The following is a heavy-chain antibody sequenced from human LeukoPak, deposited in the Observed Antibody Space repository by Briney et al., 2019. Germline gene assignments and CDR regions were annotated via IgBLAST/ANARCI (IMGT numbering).Heavy chain of an antibody. Sequence: ASVKVSCKASGYTFTGSYMHWVRQAPGQGLEWMGRINPNSGGTNYAQKFQGRVTMTRDTSISTAYMELSRLRSDDTAVYYCARTRITIFGVVSSYFDYWGQGTLVTVSS. V-gene: IGHV1-2*06. CDR3: ARTRITIFGVVSSYFDY. D-gene: IGHD3-3*01. CDR1: GYTFTGSY. J-gene: IGHJ4*02. CDR2: INPNSGGT.